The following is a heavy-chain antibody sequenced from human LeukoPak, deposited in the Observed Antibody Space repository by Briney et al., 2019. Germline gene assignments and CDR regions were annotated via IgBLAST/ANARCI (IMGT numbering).Heavy chain of an antibody. D-gene: IGHD1-26*01. CDR2: IYTGGTT. Sequence: PSETLSLTCTDPRASISSNYWNWIRQPAGKGLEWIGRIYTGGTTTYNPSLKSRVIMSVDTSKNQFSLKLSSVTAADTAVYYCARATSGTYYYFADWGQGTLVTVSS. CDR3: ARATSGTYYYFAD. CDR1: RASISSNY. V-gene: IGHV4-4*07. J-gene: IGHJ4*02.